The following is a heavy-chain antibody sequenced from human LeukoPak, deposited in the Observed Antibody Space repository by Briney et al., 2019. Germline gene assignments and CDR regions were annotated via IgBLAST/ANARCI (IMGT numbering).Heavy chain of an antibody. CDR1: GYTFTSFY. CDR2: INPRGGSA. V-gene: IGHV1-46*01. J-gene: IGHJ4*02. D-gene: IGHD3-10*01. CDR3: ARDYHGSGSLTTFDY. Sequence: ASVKVSCKASGYTFTSFYMHWVRQAPGQGLEWMGIINPRGGSATSAQKFQGRVTLTRDTSTSTVYMELSSLTSQDTAVYYCARDYHGSGSLTTFDYWGQGTLVTVSS.